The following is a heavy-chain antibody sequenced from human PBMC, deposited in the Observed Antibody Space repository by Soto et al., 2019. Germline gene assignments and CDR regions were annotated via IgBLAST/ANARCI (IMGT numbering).Heavy chain of an antibody. J-gene: IGHJ6*03. D-gene: IGHD3-16*01. CDR3: GRCRTDSYAMAV. Sequence: ASVKVSCKASGYRFTSYGIAWVRQVPGQGPEWMGWISPYNGRTNYAKNVQGRVVMTTDISTNIVYLELRSLRSDDTAMYYCGRCRTDSYAMAVWGKGTRGPASS. CDR2: ISPYNGRT. CDR1: GYRFTSYG. V-gene: IGHV1-18*01.